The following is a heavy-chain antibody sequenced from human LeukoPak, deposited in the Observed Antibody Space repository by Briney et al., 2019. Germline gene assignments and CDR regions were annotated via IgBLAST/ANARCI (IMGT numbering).Heavy chain of an antibody. J-gene: IGHJ6*03. CDR1: GFTFSDYY. V-gene: IGHV3-11*04. Sequence: PGGSLRLSCAASGFTFSDYYMSWIRQAPGKGLEWVSYISSSSSTIYYADSVKGRFTISRDNAKNSLYLQMNSLRAEDTAVYYCARPRGATRYYMDVWGKGTTVTVSS. CDR3: ARPRGATRYYMDV. D-gene: IGHD1-26*01. CDR2: ISSSSSTI.